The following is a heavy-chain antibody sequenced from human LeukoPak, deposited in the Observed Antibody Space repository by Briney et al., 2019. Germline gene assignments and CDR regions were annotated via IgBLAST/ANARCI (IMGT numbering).Heavy chain of an antibody. CDR3: ARDGGYRRSDY. V-gene: IGHV4-38-2*02. Sequence: PSETLSLTCTVSGGSISSGYYWGWIRQPPGKGLEWIGTIYHSGSTYYNPSLESRVTISVDMSKNQFSLKLSSVTAADTAVYYCARDGGYRRSDYWGQGTLATVSS. CDR1: GGSISSGYY. CDR2: IYHSGST. J-gene: IGHJ4*02. D-gene: IGHD3-16*02.